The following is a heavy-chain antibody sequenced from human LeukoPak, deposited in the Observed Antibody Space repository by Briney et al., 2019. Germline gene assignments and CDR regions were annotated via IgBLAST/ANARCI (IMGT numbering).Heavy chain of an antibody. D-gene: IGHD4/OR15-4a*01. CDR1: SVSTSGAY. Sequence: SETLSLTCTVSSVSTSGAYWGWIRQPPGKGLEWIGYISFSGNTKYNASLKSRVSISVDTSKSQFSLRLTSVTAAGTAMYYCARVAKARSYYYGMDVWGQGTTVTVSS. V-gene: IGHV4-59*13. CDR3: ARVAKARSYYYGMDV. CDR2: ISFSGNT. J-gene: IGHJ6*02.